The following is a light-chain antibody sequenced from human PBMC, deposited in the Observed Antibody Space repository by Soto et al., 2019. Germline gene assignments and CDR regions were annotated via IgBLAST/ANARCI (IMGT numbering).Light chain of an antibody. CDR2: GAS. Sequence: EIVLTQSPGTLSLSPMEVATLSFMTSQSVSNNYLAWYQQKPGQAPRLLIYGASSRATGIPDRFSGSGSGTDFTLSISGLETEDFAVYYCQHYGGSFIFGPGTKVDIK. CDR3: QHYGGSFI. J-gene: IGKJ3*01. CDR1: QSVSNNY. V-gene: IGKV3-20*01.